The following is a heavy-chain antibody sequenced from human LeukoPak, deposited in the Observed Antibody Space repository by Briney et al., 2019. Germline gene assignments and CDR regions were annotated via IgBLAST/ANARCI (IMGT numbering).Heavy chain of an antibody. Sequence: ASVKVSCKASGGTFSSYAISWVRQAPGQGLEWMGWISAYNGNTNYAQKLQGRVTMTTDTSTSTAYMELRSLRSDDTAVYYCARALIGPEYYFDYWGQGTLVTVSS. CDR1: GGTFSSYA. J-gene: IGHJ4*02. CDR3: ARALIGPEYYFDY. CDR2: ISAYNGNT. V-gene: IGHV1-18*01.